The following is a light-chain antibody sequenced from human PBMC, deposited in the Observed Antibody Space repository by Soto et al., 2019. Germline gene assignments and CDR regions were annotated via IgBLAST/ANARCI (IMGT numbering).Light chain of an antibody. Sequence: EIVLTHSPGTLSLSPGERATLACRASQSVSSSYLAWYQQKPGQAPRLLIYGASSRATGIPDRFSGSGSGTEFTLTLTRLEPEDFAVYYCQQYGRSPPFTFGTGTKVDSK. CDR3: QQYGRSPPFT. V-gene: IGKV3-20*01. J-gene: IGKJ3*01. CDR1: QSVSSSY. CDR2: GAS.